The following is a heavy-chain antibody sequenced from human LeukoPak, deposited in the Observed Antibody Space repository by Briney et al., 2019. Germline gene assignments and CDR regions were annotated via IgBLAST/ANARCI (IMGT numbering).Heavy chain of an antibody. CDR3: ARDGCFRCHDAFDI. J-gene: IGHJ3*02. D-gene: IGHD2-8*01. V-gene: IGHV3-30-3*01. CDR2: ISYDGSNK. CDR1: GGSISSSN. Sequence: TLSLTCAVSGGSISSSNWWSWVRQPPGKGLEWVAVISYDGSNKYYADSVKGRFTISRDNSKNTLYLQMNSLRAEDTAVYYCARDGCFRCHDAFDIWGQGTMVTVSS.